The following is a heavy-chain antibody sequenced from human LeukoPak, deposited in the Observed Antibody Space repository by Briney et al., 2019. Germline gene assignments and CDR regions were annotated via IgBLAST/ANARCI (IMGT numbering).Heavy chain of an antibody. CDR3: ARGVGATHFDY. Sequence: GGSLRLSCAASGFTFSTYWMSWVRQAPGKGLEWVANIKQDGNEKYYVDSVEGRFTISRDNAKNSLYLQMNSLRAEDTAVYYCARGVGATHFDYWGQGTLVTVSS. CDR2: IKQDGNEK. J-gene: IGHJ4*02. V-gene: IGHV3-7*01. CDR1: GFTFSTYW. D-gene: IGHD1-26*01.